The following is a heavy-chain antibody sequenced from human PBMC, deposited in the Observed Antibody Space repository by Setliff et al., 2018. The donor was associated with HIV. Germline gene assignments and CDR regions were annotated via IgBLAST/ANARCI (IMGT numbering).Heavy chain of an antibody. CDR2: FHSSGST. V-gene: IGHV4-39*01. CDR1: GGSISSGSYY. CDR3: ARPLSPSYNFWGDAFAI. Sequence: PSETLSLTCDVSGGSISSGSYYWGWIRQPPGKDLEWIGSFHSSGSTSSNPSLSSRVSLSVDTSRNQFFLKLTSVTAADTAVYFCARPLSPSYNFWGDAFAIWGQGTVVT. J-gene: IGHJ3*02. D-gene: IGHD3-3*01.